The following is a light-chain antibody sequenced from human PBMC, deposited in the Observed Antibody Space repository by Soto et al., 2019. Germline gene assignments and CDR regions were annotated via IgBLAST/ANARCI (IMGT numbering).Light chain of an antibody. J-gene: IGLJ2*01. CDR2: DVS. Sequence: QSALTQPRSVSGSPGQSVTISCTGTSSDVGGYNYVSWYQQHPGKAPKLMIYDVSKRRSGVPDRFSGSKSGNTAYLTISGLQAEDEADYYCCSYAGSYTPVVFGGGTKLTVL. CDR3: CSYAGSYTPVV. CDR1: SSDVGGYNY. V-gene: IGLV2-11*01.